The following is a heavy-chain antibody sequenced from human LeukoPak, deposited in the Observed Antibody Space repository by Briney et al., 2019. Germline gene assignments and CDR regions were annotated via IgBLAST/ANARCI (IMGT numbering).Heavy chain of an antibody. CDR1: GYSISSGYY. V-gene: IGHV4-38-2*02. J-gene: IGHJ5*02. CDR2: ISSSGNT. CDR3: ARRRIAAAQSPLIDP. D-gene: IGHD6-13*01. Sequence: PSETLSLTCSVSGYSISSGYYWGWIRQPPGKRLEWVGSISSSGNTYYNPTLKSRVTISVDTSKNQFSLNLTSVTAADAAVYYRARRRIAAAQSPLIDPWGQGTLVTVSS.